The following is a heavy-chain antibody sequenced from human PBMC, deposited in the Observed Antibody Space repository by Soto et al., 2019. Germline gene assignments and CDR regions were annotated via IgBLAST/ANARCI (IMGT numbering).Heavy chain of an antibody. Sequence: GGSLRLSCAASGFTFSSYAMHWVRQAPGKGLEWVAVISYDGSKKYYADSVKGRFTISRDNSKNTLYLQMNSLRAEDTAVYYCARELAGYDAFDIWGQGTMVTVSS. CDR2: ISYDGSKK. J-gene: IGHJ3*02. CDR1: GFTFSSYA. CDR3: ARELAGYDAFDI. D-gene: IGHD6-19*01. V-gene: IGHV3-30-3*01.